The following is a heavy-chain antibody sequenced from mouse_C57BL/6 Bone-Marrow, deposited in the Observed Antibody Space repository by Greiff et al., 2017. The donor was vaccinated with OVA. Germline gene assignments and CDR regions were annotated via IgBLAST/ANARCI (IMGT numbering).Heavy chain of an antibody. CDR3: AREDPGTRYFDV. J-gene: IGHJ1*03. CDR2: INYDGSST. V-gene: IGHV5-16*01. CDR1: GFTFSDYY. Sequence: EVKLMESEGGLVQPGSSMKLSCTASGFTFSDYYMAWVRQVPEKGLEWVANINYDGSSTYYLDSLKSRFIISRDNAKNILYLQMSSLKSEDTATYYCAREDPGTRYFDVWGTGTTVTVSS. D-gene: IGHD4-1*01.